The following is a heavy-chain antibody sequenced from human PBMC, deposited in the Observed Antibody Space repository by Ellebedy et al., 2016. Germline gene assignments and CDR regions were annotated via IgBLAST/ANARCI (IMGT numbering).Heavy chain of an antibody. V-gene: IGHV3-9*01. CDR1: GFTFNDYA. CDR3: AKGTMAYFYH. Sequence: SLKISCAGSGFTFNDYALHWVRQAPGKGLEWVSGISWDSAVIGYGGSVKGRFTISKDSAKNYLYLQMNSLRPEDTAFYYCAKGTMAYFYHWGQGTLVTVSS. CDR2: ISWDSAVI. D-gene: IGHD4/OR15-4a*01. J-gene: IGHJ4*02.